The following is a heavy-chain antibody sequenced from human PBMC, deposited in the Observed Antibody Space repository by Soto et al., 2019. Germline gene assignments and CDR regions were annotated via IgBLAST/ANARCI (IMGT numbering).Heavy chain of an antibody. J-gene: IGHJ4*02. D-gene: IGHD3-10*01. Sequence: EVQLVECGGGLVQPGGSLRLSCAASGFTFDDYAIHWVRQIPGKGLEWVSGISWNGDATGYADSVKGRFTISRDNAKNSLYLQMDSLKSEDTAMYYCANLPLYGSGFDCWGQGTLVTVSS. CDR3: ANLPLYGSGFDC. V-gene: IGHV3-9*01. CDR1: GFTFDDYA. CDR2: ISWNGDAT.